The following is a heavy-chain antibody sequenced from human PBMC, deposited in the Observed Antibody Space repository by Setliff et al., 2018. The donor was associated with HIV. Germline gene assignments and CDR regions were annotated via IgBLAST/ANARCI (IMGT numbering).Heavy chain of an antibody. V-gene: IGHV4-34*01. J-gene: IGHJ4*02. CDR3: AREAPADSSSTSYYFDY. D-gene: IGHD2-2*01. CDR1: GGSFSGYF. CDR2: ISHSGST. Sequence: SETLSLTCGVYGGSFSGYFCIWVRQPPGEGLEWIGEISHSGSTNYNPSLESRVTISLDTSNKQFSLQLTSVTAADAAAYYCAREAPADSSSTSYYFDYWGQGTLVTVSS.